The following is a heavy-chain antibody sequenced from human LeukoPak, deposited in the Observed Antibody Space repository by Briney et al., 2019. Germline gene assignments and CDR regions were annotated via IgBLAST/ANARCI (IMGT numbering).Heavy chain of an antibody. V-gene: IGHV4-59*08. CDR1: GGSISSYY. J-gene: IGHJ5*02. CDR3: ARQIWRPYNWFDP. Sequence: SETLSLTCTVSGGSISSYYWSWIRQLPGKGLEWIGYIYYSGSTNYNPSLKSRVTISVDTSKNQFSLKLSSVTAADTAVYYCARQIWRPYNWFDPWGQGTLVTVSS. D-gene: IGHD2-15*01. CDR2: IYYSGST.